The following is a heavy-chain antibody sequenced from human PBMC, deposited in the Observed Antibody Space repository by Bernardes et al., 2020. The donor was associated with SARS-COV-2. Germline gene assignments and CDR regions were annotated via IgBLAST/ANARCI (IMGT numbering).Heavy chain of an antibody. J-gene: IGHJ6*02. D-gene: IGHD6-19*01. CDR2: IYYSGST. CDR1: GGSISSSSYY. V-gene: IGHV4-39*01. CDR3: ATPPHYSSGSSPYYYYGMDV. Sequence: SETLSLTCTVSGGSISSSSYYWGWIRQPPGKGLEWIGSIYYSGSTYYNPSLKSRVTISVDTSKNQFSLKLSSVTAADTAVYYCATPPHYSSGSSPYYYYGMDVWGQGTTVTVSS.